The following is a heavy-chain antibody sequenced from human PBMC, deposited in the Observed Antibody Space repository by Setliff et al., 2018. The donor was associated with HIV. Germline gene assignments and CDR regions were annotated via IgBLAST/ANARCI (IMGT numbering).Heavy chain of an antibody. V-gene: IGHV1-69*05. CDR2: IIPIFGTA. CDR3: AISIPPDAFDI. J-gene: IGHJ3*02. CDR1: GGTFSSYA. Sequence: SVKVSCKASGGTFSSYAISWVRQAPGQGLQWMGGIIPIFGTANYAQKFQGRVTITTDESTSTAYMELSSLRSEDTAVYYCAISIPPDAFDIWGQGTMVTVSS.